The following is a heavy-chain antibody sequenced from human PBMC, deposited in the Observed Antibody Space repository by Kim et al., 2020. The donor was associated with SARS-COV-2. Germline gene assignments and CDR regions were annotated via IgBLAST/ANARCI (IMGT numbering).Heavy chain of an antibody. CDR1: GFTFSSYA. CDR2: ISGSGGST. J-gene: IGHJ4*02. D-gene: IGHD1-26*01. Sequence: GGSLRLSCAASGFTFSSYAMSWVRQAPGKGLEWVSAISGSGGSTYYADSVKGRFTISRDNSKNTLYLQMNSLRAEDTAVYYCAKDLPWELLLTPTFDYWGQGTLVTVSS. V-gene: IGHV3-23*01. CDR3: AKDLPWELLLTPTFDY.